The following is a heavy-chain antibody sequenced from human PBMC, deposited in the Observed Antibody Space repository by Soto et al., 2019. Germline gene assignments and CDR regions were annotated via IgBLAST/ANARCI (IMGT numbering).Heavy chain of an antibody. CDR1: GYTFSNYD. CDR3: ARGIVAAGNIYDRDGGLYVDY. CDR2: ISADNGNT. V-gene: IGHV1-18*04. D-gene: IGHD6-13*01. Sequence: QVQLVQSGAEVQKPGASVRVSCKASGYTFSNYDITWVRQAPGQGLERMGRISADNGNTNYAERLQGRVTMTTATFKSTASIELRSLRSDDTAVYYCARGIVAAGNIYDRDGGLYVDYRGQGTLVTVFS. J-gene: IGHJ4*02.